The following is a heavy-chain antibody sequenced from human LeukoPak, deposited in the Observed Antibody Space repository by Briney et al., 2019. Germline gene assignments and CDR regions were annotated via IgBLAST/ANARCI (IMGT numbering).Heavy chain of an antibody. CDR2: IYSAGTT. CDR3: ARGDDYGGAWYYFDC. CDR1: GFTISRNY. J-gene: IGHJ4*02. V-gene: IGHV3-53*01. Sequence: QPGGSLRLSCAASGFTISRNYYMNWVRQAPGKGLEWVSVIYSAGTTYYADSVKGRFTISRDNSKNTVYLQMNSLRAEDTAVYYCARGDDYGGAWYYFDCWGQGALVTVSS. D-gene: IGHD4-23*01.